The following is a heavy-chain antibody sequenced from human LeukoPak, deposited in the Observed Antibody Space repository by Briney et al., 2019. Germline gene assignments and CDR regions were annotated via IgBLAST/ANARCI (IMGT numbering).Heavy chain of an antibody. J-gene: IGHJ4*02. V-gene: IGHV3-30*18. CDR3: AKRPSDYGDYVSYFDY. Sequence: GGSLRLSCAASGFSFISYGMHWVRQAPGKGLEWVGVITDDGRSKDYADSVKGRFTISRDNSKDTLYLQMNSLRDEDTAVYYCAKRPSDYGDYVSYFDYWGQGTLVTVSS. D-gene: IGHD4-17*01. CDR2: ITDDGRSK. CDR1: GFSFISYG.